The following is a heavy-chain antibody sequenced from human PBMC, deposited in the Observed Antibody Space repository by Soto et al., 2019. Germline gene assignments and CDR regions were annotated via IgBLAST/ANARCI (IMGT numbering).Heavy chain of an antibody. CDR3: ARAGGGHDYVWGSYRPSYYFDY. CDR1: GGSISSGDYY. Sequence: PSETLSLTCTVSGGSISSGDYYWNWIRQPPGKGLEWIGYIYYSGSTYYNPSLKSRVTISVDTSKNQFSLKLSSVTAADTAVYYCARAGGGHDYVWGSYRPSYYFDYWGQGTLVTVSS. J-gene: IGHJ4*02. D-gene: IGHD3-16*02. V-gene: IGHV4-30-4*01. CDR2: IYYSGST.